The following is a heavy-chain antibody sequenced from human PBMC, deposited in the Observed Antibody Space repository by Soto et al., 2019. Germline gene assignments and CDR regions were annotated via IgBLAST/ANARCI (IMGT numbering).Heavy chain of an antibody. Sequence: PGGSLRLSCAASGFTFSSYGMHWVRQAPGKGLEWVAVISYDGSNKYYADSVKGRFTISRDNSKNTLYLQMNSLRAEDTAVYYCAKPIQLWLAFDYWGQGTLVTVSS. J-gene: IGHJ4*02. CDR1: GFTFSSYG. V-gene: IGHV3-30*18. CDR3: AKPIQLWLAFDY. D-gene: IGHD5-18*01. CDR2: ISYDGSNK.